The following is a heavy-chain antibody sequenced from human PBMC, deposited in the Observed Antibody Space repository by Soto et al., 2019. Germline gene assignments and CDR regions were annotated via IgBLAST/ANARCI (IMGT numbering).Heavy chain of an antibody. Sequence: GGSLRLSCAASGFAFSIYGMHWVRQAPGKGLEWVAVISDDGSNKYYADSVKGRFTISRDNSKNTLSLQMNSLRAEDTAVYYCANTLGFFNSSGYVDYWGQGTLVTSPQ. D-gene: IGHD3-22*01. CDR1: GFAFSIYG. J-gene: IGHJ4*02. V-gene: IGHV3-30*18. CDR2: ISDDGSNK. CDR3: ANTLGFFNSSGYVDY.